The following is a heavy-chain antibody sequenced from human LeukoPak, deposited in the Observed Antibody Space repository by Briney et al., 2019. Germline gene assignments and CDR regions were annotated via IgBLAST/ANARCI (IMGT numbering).Heavy chain of an antibody. CDR1: GGSISSSSYY. D-gene: IGHD3-22*01. CDR3: VSRLVVITC. CDR2: IYYSGST. J-gene: IGHJ4*02. Sequence: PSETLSLTCTVSGGSISSSSYYWGWIRQPPGKGLEWIGSIYYSGSTYYNPSLKSRVTISVDTSKNQFSLKLSSVTAADTAVYYCVSRLVVITCWGQGTLVTVSS. V-gene: IGHV4-39*01.